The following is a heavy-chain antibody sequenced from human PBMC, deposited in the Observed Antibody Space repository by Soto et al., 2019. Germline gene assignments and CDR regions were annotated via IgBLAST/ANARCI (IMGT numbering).Heavy chain of an antibody. CDR2: ISSSGRTI. V-gene: IGHV3-11*01. J-gene: IGHJ4*02. CDR1: GVTFSDYY. Sequence: QVQLVESGGGLVKPGGALRLSCAATGVTFSDYYMSWIRQAPGKGLEWVSYISSSGRTIYYVESVKGRFTISRDNDKNSLDLQINRLRAEDTAVYYCASRGSSSCGTVYWGQGSLVTVSS. D-gene: IGHD6-6*01. CDR3: ASRGSSSCGTVY.